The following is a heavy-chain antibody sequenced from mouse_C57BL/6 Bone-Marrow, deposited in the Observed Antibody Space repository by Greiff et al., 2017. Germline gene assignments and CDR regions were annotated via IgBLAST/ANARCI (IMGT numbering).Heavy chain of an antibody. V-gene: IGHV1-69*01. D-gene: IGHD2-3*01. J-gene: IGHJ2*01. CDR2: IDPSDSYT. CDR1: GYTFTSYW. Sequence: QVQLQQPGAELVMPGASVKLSCKASGYTFTSYWMHWVKQRPGQGLEWIGEIDPSDSYTTYNQKFKGKSTLTVDKYSSTAYMQLSSLTSEDSAVYYCARGEGYDGYPGDYFDYWGQGTTLTVSS. CDR3: ARGEGYDGYPGDYFDY.